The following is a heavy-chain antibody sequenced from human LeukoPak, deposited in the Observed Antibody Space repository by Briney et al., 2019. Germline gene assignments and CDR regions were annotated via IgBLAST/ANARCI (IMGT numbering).Heavy chain of an antibody. CDR1: GYTFTGYY. CDR3: ARGRSDILTGYPGDFDY. V-gene: IGHV1-2*04. Sequence: GASVKVSCKASGYTFTGYYMHWVRQAPGQGLEWMGWINPNSGGTNYAQKFQGWVTMTRDTSISTAYMEQSRLRSDDTAVYYCARGRSDILTGYPGDFDYWGQGTLVTVSS. J-gene: IGHJ4*02. CDR2: INPNSGGT. D-gene: IGHD3-9*01.